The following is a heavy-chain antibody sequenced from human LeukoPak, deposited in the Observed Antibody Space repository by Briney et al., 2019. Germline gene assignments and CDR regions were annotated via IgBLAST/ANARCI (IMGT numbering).Heavy chain of an antibody. J-gene: IGHJ4*02. CDR1: GFTFSDYW. V-gene: IGHV3-7*01. CDR3: VRWGVTAGMQD. Sequence: GGSLRLSCEGSGFTFSDYWTGWVRQAPGKGLEWVANINPAGRDTYYVDSVKGRFTISRDNVKKSTFLQMNSLRVEETAFHHCVRWGVTAGMQDWGQGTLVTVSS. D-gene: IGHD2-2*01. CDR2: INPAGRDT.